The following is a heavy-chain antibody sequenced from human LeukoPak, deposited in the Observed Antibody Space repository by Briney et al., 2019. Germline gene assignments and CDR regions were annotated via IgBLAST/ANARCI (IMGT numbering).Heavy chain of an antibody. J-gene: IGHJ4*02. CDR2: IYYSGST. Sequence: SETLSLTCTVSGGSISSYYWSWIRQPPGKGPEWIGYIYYSGSTNYNPSLKSRVTISVDTSENQFSLKLSSVTAADTAVYYCARDDVGSYLLYWGQGTLVTVSS. CDR1: GGSISSYY. D-gene: IGHD1-26*01. CDR3: ARDDVGSYLLY. V-gene: IGHV4-59*01.